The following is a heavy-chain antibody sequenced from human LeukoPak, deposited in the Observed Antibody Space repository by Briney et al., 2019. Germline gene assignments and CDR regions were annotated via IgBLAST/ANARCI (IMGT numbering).Heavy chain of an antibody. J-gene: IGHJ3*02. CDR1: GFTFSSYE. D-gene: IGHD3-22*01. CDR3: ARATLTHYYDSSGYWGSRSGEDAFDI. CDR2: ISSSGSTI. Sequence: PGGSLRLSCAASGFTFSSYEMSWVRQAPGKGLEGVSYISSSGSTIYYADSVKGRFTISRDNAKNSLYLQMNSLRAEDTAVYYCARATLTHYYDSSGYWGSRSGEDAFDIWGQGTMVTVSS. V-gene: IGHV3-48*03.